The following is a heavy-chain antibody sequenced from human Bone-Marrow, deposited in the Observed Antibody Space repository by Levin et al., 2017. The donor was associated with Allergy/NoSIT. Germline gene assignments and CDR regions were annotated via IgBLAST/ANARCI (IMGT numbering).Heavy chain of an antibody. CDR3: AKDFMGRSGYFYGFDY. D-gene: IGHD3-22*01. Sequence: QTGGSLRLSCAGSGFTFNNYAMSWVRQAPGKGLEWVSSISGSGTTTRYADSVKGRFTISRDNFKDTLYLQINSLRAEDTAVYYCAKDFMGRSGYFYGFDYWGQGTLVTVSS. CDR1: GFTFNNYA. CDR2: ISGSGTTT. J-gene: IGHJ4*02. V-gene: IGHV3-23*01.